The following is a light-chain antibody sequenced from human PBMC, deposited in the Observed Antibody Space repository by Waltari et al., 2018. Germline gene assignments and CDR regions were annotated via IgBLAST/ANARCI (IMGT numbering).Light chain of an antibody. Sequence: EIVMTQSPATLSVSPGERATLSCRASQSVSSNLAWYQQKPGQAPRLLIYGASTRTTGTPARFSGSGSGTEFTLTISSLQSEDFAVYYCQQYNNKDRGSTFGQGTKVEIK. CDR3: QQYNNKDRGST. J-gene: IGKJ1*01. V-gene: IGKV3-15*01. CDR2: GAS. CDR1: QSVSSN.